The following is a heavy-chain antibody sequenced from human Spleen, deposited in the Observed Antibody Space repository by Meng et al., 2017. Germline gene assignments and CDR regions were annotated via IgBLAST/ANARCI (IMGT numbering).Heavy chain of an antibody. CDR1: GFTFSSYA. V-gene: IGHV3-23*01. CDR3: AKGFCFVGATSGF. CDR2: ISGSGGST. J-gene: IGHJ4*02. D-gene: IGHD1-26*01. Sequence: GESLKISCAASGFTFSSYAMSWVRQAPGKGLEWVSAISGSGGSTYYADSVKGRFTISRDNSKNTLYLQMNSLRAEDTAVYYCAKGFCFVGATSGFWGQGTLVTVSS.